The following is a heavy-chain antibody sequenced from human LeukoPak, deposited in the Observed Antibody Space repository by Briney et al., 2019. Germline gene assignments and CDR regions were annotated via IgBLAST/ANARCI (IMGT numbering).Heavy chain of an antibody. V-gene: IGHV3-23*01. CDR3: AKDRLNAVRGVNDY. CDR1: GFTLNNYA. J-gene: IGHJ4*02. D-gene: IGHD3-10*01. Sequence: SGGSLRLSCAASGFTLNNYAKTWVRQAPGEGLEWVSGISGNGGSTYYADSVKGRFTISRDNSKNTLLLQMNSLRAEDTAIYYCAKDRLNAVRGVNDYRGEGTLVTVSS. CDR2: ISGNGGST.